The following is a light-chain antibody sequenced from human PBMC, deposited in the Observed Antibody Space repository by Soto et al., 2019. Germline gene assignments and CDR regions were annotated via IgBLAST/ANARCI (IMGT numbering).Light chain of an antibody. CDR1: QSVSSY. CDR2: DAS. CDR3: QQRSNWIT. Sequence: EIVLTQSPATLSLSPGERATLSCRASQSVSSYLAWYQQKPGQAPRLLIYDASNRATGIPARFSGSGSGTDFPLTISSLEPEDFAVYYCQQRSNWITFGQGTRLEIK. V-gene: IGKV3-11*01. J-gene: IGKJ5*01.